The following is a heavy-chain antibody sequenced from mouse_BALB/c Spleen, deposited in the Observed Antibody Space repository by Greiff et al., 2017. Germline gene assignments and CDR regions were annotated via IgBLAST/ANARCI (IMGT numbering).Heavy chain of an antibody. J-gene: IGHJ2*01. Sequence: EVKLQESGPGLVKPSQSLSLTCTVTGYSITSDYAWNWIRQFPGNKLEWMGYISYSGSTSYNPSLKSRISITRDTSKNQFFLQLNSVTTEDTATYYCARGSLLYYFDYWGQGTTLTVSS. CDR3: ARGSLLYYFDY. D-gene: IGHD2-1*01. CDR2: ISYSGST. CDR1: GYSITSDYA. V-gene: IGHV3-2*02.